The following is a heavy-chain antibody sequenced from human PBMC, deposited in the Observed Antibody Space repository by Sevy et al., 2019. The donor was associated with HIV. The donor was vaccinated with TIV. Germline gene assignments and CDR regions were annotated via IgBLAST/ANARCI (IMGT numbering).Heavy chain of an antibody. Sequence: GGSLRLSCAASGFTFSSYGMHCVRQAPGKGLEWVAFIRYDGSNKYYADSVKGRFTISRDNSKNTLYLQRNSFRAEDTAVYYCSKDQSAAAGTGLFDYWAQGTLVTVSS. CDR3: SKDQSAAAGTGLFDY. CDR2: IRYDGSNK. V-gene: IGHV3-30*02. J-gene: IGHJ4*02. CDR1: GFTFSSYG. D-gene: IGHD6-13*01.